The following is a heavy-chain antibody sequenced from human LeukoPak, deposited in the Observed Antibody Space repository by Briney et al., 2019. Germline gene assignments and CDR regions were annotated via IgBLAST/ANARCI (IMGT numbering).Heavy chain of an antibody. V-gene: IGHV1-3*03. CDR1: GYTFTSYA. D-gene: IGHD3-9*01. Sequence: GASVKVSCKASGYTFTSYAMHWVRQAPGQRLEWMGWINAGNGNTKYSQEFQGRVTITRDTSASTAYMELSSLRSEDMAVYYCARGPPLRYLDPPPNWFDPWGQGTLVTVSS. CDR2: INAGNGNT. CDR3: ARGPPLRYLDPPPNWFDP. J-gene: IGHJ5*02.